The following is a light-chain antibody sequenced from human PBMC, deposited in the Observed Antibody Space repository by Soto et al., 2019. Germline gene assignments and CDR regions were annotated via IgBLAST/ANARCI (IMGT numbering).Light chain of an antibody. CDR1: QSIGSW. V-gene: IGKV1-5*01. CDR3: QQFAVSRT. J-gene: IGKJ1*01. CDR2: DAS. Sequence: DVQMTQSPSTLSASVGDRVTITCRASQSIGSWLAWYQQKPGKAPKLLIYDASSLHSGVPSRFSGSGSGTEFTLTISSLHPDDFATYYCQQFAVSRTVGHGTKVDSK.